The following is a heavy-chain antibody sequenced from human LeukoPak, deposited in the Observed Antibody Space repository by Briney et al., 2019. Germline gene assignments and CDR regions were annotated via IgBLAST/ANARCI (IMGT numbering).Heavy chain of an antibody. D-gene: IGHD1-14*01. CDR1: GYSFSSYW. CDR3: ARHPISDY. J-gene: IGHJ4*02. CDR2: IDPSDSYT. Sequence: GDSLKISCKGSGYSFSSYWINWVRQMPGKGLEWMGRIDPSDSYTNSKPSFQGHVTISADKSISTAYLQWSSLMASDTAMYYCARHPISDYWGQGTQVTVPS. V-gene: IGHV5-10-1*01.